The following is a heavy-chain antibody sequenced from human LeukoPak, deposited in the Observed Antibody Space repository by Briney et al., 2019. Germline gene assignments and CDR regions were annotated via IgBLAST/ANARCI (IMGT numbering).Heavy chain of an antibody. CDR2: MYLSGTT. CDR3: ARLYYYDSSGYYYNDY. V-gene: IGHV4-4*02. J-gene: IGHJ4*02. D-gene: IGHD3-22*01. Sequence: KPSGTLSLTCTVSGDSINSLDLWSWVRQPPGKGLEWIGEMYLSGTTHSNPSLKSRVTISVDKSKNQFSLKLSSVTAADTAVYYCARLYYYDSSGYYYNDYWGQGTLVTVSS. CDR1: GDSINSLDL.